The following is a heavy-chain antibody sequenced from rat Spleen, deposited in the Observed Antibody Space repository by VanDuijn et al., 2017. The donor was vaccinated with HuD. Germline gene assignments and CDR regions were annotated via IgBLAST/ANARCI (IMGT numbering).Heavy chain of an antibody. J-gene: IGHJ3*01. Sequence: EVQLVESDGGLVQPGRSLKLSCATSGFAFSDYYMAWVRQAPTKGLEWVATISYDGSNTYYRDSVKGRFTISRDNAKSTLYLQMNSLRSEDTATYYCARHAAAIWGWFAYWGQGTLVTVSS. CDR3: ARHAAAIWGWFAY. V-gene: IGHV5-29*01. CDR1: GFAFSDYY. CDR2: ISYDGSNT. D-gene: IGHD1-2*01.